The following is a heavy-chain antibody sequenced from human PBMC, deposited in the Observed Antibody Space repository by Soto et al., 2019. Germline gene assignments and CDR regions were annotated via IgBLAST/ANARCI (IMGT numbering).Heavy chain of an antibody. J-gene: IGHJ6*02. CDR2: IGTAGDT. D-gene: IGHD5-18*01. Sequence: GGSLRLSCAASGFTLSSYDMHWVRQATGKGLEWVSAIGTAGDTYYPGSVKGRFTISRENAKNSLYLQMNSLRAEDTAVYYCARELPAWIQRRDHHYGMAVWGQGTTVTVSS. CDR3: ARELPAWIQRRDHHYGMAV. V-gene: IGHV3-13*01. CDR1: GFTLSSYD.